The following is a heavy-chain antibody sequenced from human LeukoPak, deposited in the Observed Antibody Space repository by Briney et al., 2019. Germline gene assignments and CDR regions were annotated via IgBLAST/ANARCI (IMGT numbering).Heavy chain of an antibody. CDR2: ISRSGSTK. CDR3: ARVLRYCSGGNCYSGGLGYMDV. CDR1: GFTFSDYN. V-gene: IGHV3-11*01. J-gene: IGHJ6*03. Sequence: GGSLRLSCAASGFTFSDYNMRWIRQAPGKGLERVSSISRSGSTKYYADSVKGRFTISRGNAKNSLFLQMNSLRAEDTAVYYCARVLRYCSGGNCYSGGLGYMDVWGKGTTVTISS. D-gene: IGHD2-15*01.